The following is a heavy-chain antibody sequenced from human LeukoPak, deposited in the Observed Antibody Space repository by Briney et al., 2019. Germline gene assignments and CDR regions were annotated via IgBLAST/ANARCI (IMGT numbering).Heavy chain of an antibody. CDR1: GFTFSSYA. CDR3: ASTYCSSTGCYNMDWFDP. Sequence: GRSLRLSCAASGFTFSSYAMHWVRQAPGRGLEWVAVISYDGSNKYYADSVKGRFTISRDNSKNTLYLQMNSLRAEDTAVYYCASTYCSSTGCYNMDWFDPWGQGTLVTVSS. CDR2: ISYDGSNK. J-gene: IGHJ5*02. D-gene: IGHD2-2*02. V-gene: IGHV3-30-3*01.